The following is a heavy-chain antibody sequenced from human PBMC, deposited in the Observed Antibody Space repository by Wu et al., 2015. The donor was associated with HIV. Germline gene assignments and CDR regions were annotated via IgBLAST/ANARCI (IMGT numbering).Heavy chain of an antibody. CDR3: ARDYFGAVAGTXDY. CDR2: INPNSGGT. CDR1: GYTFTGHY. D-gene: IGHD6-19*01. Sequence: QVQLVRSGAEVKKPGASVKVSCKASGYTFTGHYLHWVRQAPGQGLEWMGWINPNSGGTNYAQKFQGRVTMNQEHVHQSTSLHGTLSRLKDLKRHGRLYYCARDYFGAVAGTXDYWGQGTNWSPSP. V-gene: IGHV1-2*02. J-gene: IGHJ4*02.